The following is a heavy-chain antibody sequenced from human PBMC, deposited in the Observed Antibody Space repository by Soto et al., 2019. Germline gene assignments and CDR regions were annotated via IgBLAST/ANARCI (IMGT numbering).Heavy chain of an antibody. CDR2: TYYRSKWYN. J-gene: IGHJ6*02. Sequence: HSQTLSLTCAISGDSVSSNSAAWNWIRQSPSRGLEWLGRTYYRSKWYNDYAVSVKSRITINPDTSKNQFSLQLNSVTPEDTAVYYCARELLWFGETTLTYYYYGMDAWGQGTTVTVSS. D-gene: IGHD3-10*01. V-gene: IGHV6-1*01. CDR3: ARELLWFGETTLTYYYYGMDA. CDR1: GDSVSSNSAA.